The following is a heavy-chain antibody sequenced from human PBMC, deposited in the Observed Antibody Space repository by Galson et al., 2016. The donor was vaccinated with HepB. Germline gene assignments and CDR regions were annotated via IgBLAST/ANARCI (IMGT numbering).Heavy chain of an antibody. Sequence: SETLSLTCTVSGGSITISNFYWVWIRQPPGKGLEWIGGIHYRGTTYYTPSLESRISMSVDTSNNHFSLRLNSLTAADTAVYYCAGFQSPFKIASPTVTEAANRDSWGLGTLVTVSS. J-gene: IGHJ4*02. CDR2: IHYRGTT. CDR1: GGSITISNFY. CDR3: AGFQSPFKIASPTVTEAANRDS. V-gene: IGHV4-39*02. D-gene: IGHD4-17*01.